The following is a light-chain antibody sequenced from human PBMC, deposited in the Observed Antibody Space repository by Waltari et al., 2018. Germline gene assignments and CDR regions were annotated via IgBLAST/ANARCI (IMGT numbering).Light chain of an antibody. CDR2: AAS. V-gene: IGKV3-20*01. J-gene: IGKJ1*01. CDR1: QSVSRT. CDR3: QHYVRLPAT. Sequence: EIVLTQSPGTLSLAPGERATLSCRASQSVSRTLAWYQQKPGQAPSLLIYAASTRATGIPDRFSGSGSRTDFSLTISRLEPEDFAVYYCQHYVRLPATFGQGTKVEIK.